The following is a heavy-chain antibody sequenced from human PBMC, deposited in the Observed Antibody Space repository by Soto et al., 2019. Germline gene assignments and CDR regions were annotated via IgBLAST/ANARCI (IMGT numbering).Heavy chain of an antibody. V-gene: IGHV4-61*01. CDR3: AMAGNYRYFDS. Sequence: PSETLSLTCTVSGGSVSSRSHSWNWIRQPPGKGLEWIGYIYDSGSTKYNPSLRSRVTISVDTSKNQFSLKVSSVTAADTAVYYCAMAGNYRYFDSWGQGVLVTVSS. D-gene: IGHD1-7*01. CDR1: GGSVSSRSHS. CDR2: IYDSGST. J-gene: IGHJ4*02.